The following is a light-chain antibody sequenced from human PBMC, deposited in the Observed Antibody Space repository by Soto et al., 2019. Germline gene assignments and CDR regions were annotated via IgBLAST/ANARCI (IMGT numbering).Light chain of an antibody. CDR3: QQYYSTPWT. V-gene: IGKV4-1*01. CDR1: QSVLYSSNNKNY. J-gene: IGKJ1*01. CDR2: WAS. Sequence: DIVMTQSPDSLAVSLGERATINCKSSQSVLYSSNNKNYLAWYQQKPGQPPKLLIYWASTRESGVPDRFSGSGSGTDFTLTISSLQAADVAVYSCQQYYSTPWTFDQGTKVEIK.